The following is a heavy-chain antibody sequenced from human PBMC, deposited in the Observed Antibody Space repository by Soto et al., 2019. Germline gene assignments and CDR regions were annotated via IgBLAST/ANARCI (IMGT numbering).Heavy chain of an antibody. D-gene: IGHD6-19*01. CDR2: ISYDGSNK. Sequence: GGSLRLSCAASGFTFSSYAMHWVRQAPGKGLEWVAVISYDGSNKYYADSVKGRFTISRDNSKNTLYLQMNSLRAEDTAVYYCAKDMGSGWLDAFDIWGQGTLVTVSS. CDR1: GFTFSSYA. CDR3: AKDMGSGWLDAFDI. V-gene: IGHV3-30-3*01. J-gene: IGHJ3*02.